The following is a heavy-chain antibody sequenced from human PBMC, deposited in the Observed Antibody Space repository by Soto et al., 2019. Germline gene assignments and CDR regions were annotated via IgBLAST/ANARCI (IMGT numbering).Heavy chain of an antibody. D-gene: IGHD5-12*01. Sequence: ASVKVSCKASGYTFTSYAMHWVRQAPGQGLEWMGWISAYNGNTNYAQKLQGRVTMTTDTSTSTAYMELRSLRSDDTAVYYCASHLSGYDGQFDYWGQGTLVTVSS. J-gene: IGHJ4*02. CDR2: ISAYNGNT. CDR3: ASHLSGYDGQFDY. CDR1: GYTFTSYA. V-gene: IGHV1-18*01.